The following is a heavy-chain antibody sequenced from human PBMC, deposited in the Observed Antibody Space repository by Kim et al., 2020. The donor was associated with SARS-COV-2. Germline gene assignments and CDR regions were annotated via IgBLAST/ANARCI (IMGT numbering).Heavy chain of an antibody. J-gene: IGHJ4*02. CDR1: GGTFSSYA. CDR2: IIPIFDTA. CDR3: AHLGELSAPFDY. Sequence: SVKVSCKASGGTFSSYAITWVRQAPGQGLEWMGGIIPIFDTANYAQKFQDRITITADESTSTAYMELSSLRSEDTAVYYCAHLGELSAPFDYWGQGTLVTVSS. D-gene: IGHD3-16*02. V-gene: IGHV1-69*13.